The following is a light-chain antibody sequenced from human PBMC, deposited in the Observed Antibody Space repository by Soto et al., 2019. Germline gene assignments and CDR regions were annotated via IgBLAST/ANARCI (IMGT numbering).Light chain of an antibody. J-gene: IGLJ1*01. CDR2: EVS. CDR1: SSDVGGYNY. V-gene: IGLV2-14*01. Sequence: QSVLTQPASVSGSPGQSITISCTGTSSDVGGYNYVSWYQQHPGKAPKLMIYEVSNRPSGVSNRFSGSKSGNTASLTISGLQAEDEADYYCSSYTSSSTPYVLGTGPKVTVL. CDR3: SSYTSSSTPYV.